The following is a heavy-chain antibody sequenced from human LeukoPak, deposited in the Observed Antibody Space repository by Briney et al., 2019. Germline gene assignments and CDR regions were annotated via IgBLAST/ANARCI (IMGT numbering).Heavy chain of an antibody. J-gene: IGHJ1*01. D-gene: IGHD3-10*01. Sequence: GGSLRLSCAASGFTFSSYGMHWVRQAPGKGLEWVAFIRYDGSNKYYADSVKGRFTISRDNSKNTLYLQMNSLRAEDTAVYYCAKAGRRLWFGKHWGQGTLVTVSS. CDR2: IRYDGSNK. CDR3: AKAGRRLWFGKH. V-gene: IGHV3-30*02. CDR1: GFTFSSYG.